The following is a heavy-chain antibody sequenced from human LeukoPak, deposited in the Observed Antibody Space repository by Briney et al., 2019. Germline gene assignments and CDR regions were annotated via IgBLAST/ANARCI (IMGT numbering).Heavy chain of an antibody. J-gene: IGHJ4*02. Sequence: SVKVSCKASGFTFTSSAVQWARQARGQRLEWIGWIVVGSGNTNYAQKFQERVTITRDMSTSTAYMELSSLRSEDTAVYYCAAERNYYDSNDPVYWGQGTLVTVSS. V-gene: IGHV1-58*01. D-gene: IGHD3-22*01. CDR3: AAERNYYDSNDPVY. CDR2: IVVGSGNT. CDR1: GFTFTSSA.